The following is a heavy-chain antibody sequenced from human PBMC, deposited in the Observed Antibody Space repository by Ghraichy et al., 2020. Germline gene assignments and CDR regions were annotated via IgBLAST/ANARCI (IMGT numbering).Heavy chain of an antibody. CDR3: AHRYGTIFGVVTGFDP. D-gene: IGHD3-3*01. V-gene: IGHV2-5*02. CDR1: GFSLSTSGVG. J-gene: IGHJ5*02. Sequence: SGPTLVKPTQTLTLTCTFSGFSLSTSGVGVGWIRQPPGKALEWLALIYWDDDKRYSPSLKSRLTITKDTSKNQVVLTMTNMDPVDTATYYCAHRYGTIFGVVTGFDPWGQGTLVTVSS. CDR2: IYWDDDK.